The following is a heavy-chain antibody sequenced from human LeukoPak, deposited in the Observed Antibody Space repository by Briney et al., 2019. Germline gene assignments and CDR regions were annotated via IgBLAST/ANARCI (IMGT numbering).Heavy chain of an antibody. CDR3: ARELNDFWSGYPDY. CDR1: GYTFTSYG. CDR2: ISAYNGNT. J-gene: IGHJ4*02. Sequence: ASVKVSCKASGYTFTSYGISWVRQAPGQGLEWMGWISAYNGNTNYAQKLQGRVTMTTDTSTSTAYMELRSLRSDDTAVYYCARELNDFWSGYPDYWGQGTLVTVSS. V-gene: IGHV1-18*01. D-gene: IGHD3-3*01.